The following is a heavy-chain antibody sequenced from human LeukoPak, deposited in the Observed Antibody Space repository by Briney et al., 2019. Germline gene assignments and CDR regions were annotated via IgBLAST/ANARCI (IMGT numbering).Heavy chain of an antibody. CDR2: ISSSSSYI. CDR3: ARERVSYGDYPGGAFDI. V-gene: IGHV3-21*01. J-gene: IGHJ3*02. CDR1: GFTFSSYS. D-gene: IGHD4-17*01. Sequence: PGGSLRLSCAASGFTFSSYSMNWVRQAPGKGLEWVSSISSSSSYIHYADSVKGRFTISRDNAKNSLYLQMNSLRAEDTAVYYCARERVSYGDYPGGAFDIWGQGTMVTVSS.